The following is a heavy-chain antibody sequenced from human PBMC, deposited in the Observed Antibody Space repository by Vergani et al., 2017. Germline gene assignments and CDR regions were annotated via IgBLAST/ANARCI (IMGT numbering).Heavy chain of an antibody. J-gene: IGHJ6*03. CDR3: ARTTVTTSHYYYYYMDV. CDR2: IIPIFGTA. D-gene: IGHD4-11*01. Sequence: QVQLVQSGAEVKKPGSSVKVSCKASGGTFSSYAISWVRQAPGQGPEWMGGIIPIFGTANYAQKFQGRVTITADESTSTAYMELSSLRSEDTAVYYCARTTVTTSHYYYYYMDVWGKGTTVTVSS. CDR1: GGTFSSYA. V-gene: IGHV1-69*01.